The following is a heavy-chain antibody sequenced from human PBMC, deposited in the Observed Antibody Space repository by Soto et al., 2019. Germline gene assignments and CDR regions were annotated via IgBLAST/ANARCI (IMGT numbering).Heavy chain of an antibody. J-gene: IGHJ5*02. Sequence: GGSLRLSCAASGFTFSSYAMSWVRQAPGKGLEWVSAISGSGGSTYYADSVKGRSTISRDNSKNTLYLQMNSLRAEDTAVYYCATDRVIAAAGYSNRFDPWGQGTLVTVSS. D-gene: IGHD6-13*01. CDR2: ISGSGGST. CDR1: GFTFSSYA. CDR3: ATDRVIAAAGYSNRFDP. V-gene: IGHV3-23*01.